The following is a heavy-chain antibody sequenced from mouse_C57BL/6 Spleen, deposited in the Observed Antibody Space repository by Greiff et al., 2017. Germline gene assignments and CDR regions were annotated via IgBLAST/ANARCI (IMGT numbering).Heavy chain of an antibody. J-gene: IGHJ4*01. V-gene: IGHV1-26*01. CDR3: ARREGYDGYPYAMDY. CDR2: INPNNGGT. Sequence: VQLQQSGPELVKPGASVKISCKASGYTFTDYYMNWVKQSHGKSLEWIGDINPNNGGTSYNQKFKGKATLTVDKSSSTAYMELRSLTSEDSAVYYCARREGYDGYPYAMDYWGQGTSVTVSS. D-gene: IGHD2-3*01. CDR1: GYTFTDYY.